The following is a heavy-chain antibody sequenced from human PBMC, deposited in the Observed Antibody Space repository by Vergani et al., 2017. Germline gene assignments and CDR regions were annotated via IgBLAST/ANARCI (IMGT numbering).Heavy chain of an antibody. CDR2: IKNTGDST. V-gene: IGHV3-23*01. CDR1: GFTFSSHA. J-gene: IGHJ4*02. D-gene: IGHD5-24*01. Sequence: EVQLLQSEGAVVQPGGSLRLSCVASGFTFSSHAMSSVRQGHGQGLEWVSSIKNTGDSTYYADSVKGRFTISRDNSKNTLYLQMNSLRVKDTAVYYCGRGSDNYNWGQGTLVTVSS. CDR3: GRGSDNYN.